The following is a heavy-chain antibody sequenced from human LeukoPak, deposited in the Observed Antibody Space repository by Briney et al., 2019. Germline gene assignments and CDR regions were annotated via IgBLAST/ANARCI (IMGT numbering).Heavy chain of an antibody. CDR2: MNPNSGDT. Sequence: GSVKVSCKASGSPFTSYDINWVRQATGQGLEWMGWMNPNSGDTNYAQKFQGRVTMTRDTSISTAHMEMSRLRSDDTAVYYCARANFLYCSSTTCLFDYWGQGTLVTVSS. J-gene: IGHJ4*02. CDR3: ARANFLYCSSTTCLFDY. D-gene: IGHD2-2*01. CDR1: GSPFTSYD. V-gene: IGHV1-2*02.